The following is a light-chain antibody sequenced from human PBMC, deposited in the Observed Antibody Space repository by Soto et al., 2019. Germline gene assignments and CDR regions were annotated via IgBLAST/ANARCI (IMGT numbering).Light chain of an antibody. CDR2: DAS. Sequence: EIVLTQSPATLSLSPGERATLSCRASQSISTYFAWFQRKPGQAPRLLIYDASNRATGIPARFSGSGSGTDFTLTISSLEPEDFAVYFCQQRYDWPSTFGQGTRLEIK. CDR1: QSISTY. J-gene: IGKJ5*01. CDR3: QQRYDWPST. V-gene: IGKV3-11*01.